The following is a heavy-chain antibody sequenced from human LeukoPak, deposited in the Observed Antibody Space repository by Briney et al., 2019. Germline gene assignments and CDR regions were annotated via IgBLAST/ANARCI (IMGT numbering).Heavy chain of an antibody. CDR1: GGSISSGSYY. CDR3: ARSFFVDYVSTFDI. D-gene: IGHD4-17*01. J-gene: IGHJ3*02. V-gene: IGHV4-61*02. CDR2: IYTSGST. Sequence: SQTLSLTCTVSGGSISSGSYYWSWIRQPAGKGLEWIGRIYTSGSTNYNPSLKSRVTISVDTPKNQFSLKLSSVTAADSAVYYCARSFFVDYVSTFDIWGQGTMVTVSS.